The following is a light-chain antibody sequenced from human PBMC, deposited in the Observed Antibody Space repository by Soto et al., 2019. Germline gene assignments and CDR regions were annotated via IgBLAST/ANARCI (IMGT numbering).Light chain of an antibody. CDR1: QDISNS. CDR2: DAS. CDR3: QKYNSAPRT. Sequence: DVQMTQSPSSLSASVGDRVTIACQASQDISNSLNWYQQKPGKGPKLLIYDASNLETGVPSRFSGSGSGTEFTFTISSLQPEDVATYYCQKYNSAPRTFGPGTKVDIK. V-gene: IGKV1-33*01. J-gene: IGKJ3*01.